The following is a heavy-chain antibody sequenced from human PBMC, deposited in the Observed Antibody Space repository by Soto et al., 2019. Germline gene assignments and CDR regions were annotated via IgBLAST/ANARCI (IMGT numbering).Heavy chain of an antibody. V-gene: IGHV5-10-1*01. CDR2: VDPSDSHT. D-gene: IGHD6-13*01. CDR1: GYSFTGYW. J-gene: IGHJ5*01. CDR3: ARLSSWYDF. Sequence: EVQLVQSGAEVKKPGESLTISCKASGYSFTGYWISWVRQMPGKGLEWMGRVDPSDSHTNYSPAFQGHVTISADESISTAYLQWSSRKASDTAIYYCARLSSWYDFWGQGTLVTVSS.